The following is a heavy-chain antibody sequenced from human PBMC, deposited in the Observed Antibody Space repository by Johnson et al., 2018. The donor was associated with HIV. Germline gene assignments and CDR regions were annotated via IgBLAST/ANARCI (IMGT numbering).Heavy chain of an antibody. D-gene: IGHD3-10*01. CDR2: ISNNGGST. V-gene: IGHV3-11*01. J-gene: IGHJ3*02. CDR1: GFTFSDYY. CDR3: ARPIARGASDI. Sequence: QVQLVESGGDLVKPGGSLRLSCAASGFTFSDYYMSWIRQAPGKGLEWVSYISNNGGSTYYADSVKGRFIISRDNSKNTLYLQMGSLRADDTAVYYCARPIARGASDIWGQGTMVTVSS.